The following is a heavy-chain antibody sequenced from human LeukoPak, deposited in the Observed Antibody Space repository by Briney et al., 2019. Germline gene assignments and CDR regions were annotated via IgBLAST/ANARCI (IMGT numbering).Heavy chain of an antibody. D-gene: IGHD2-2*01. J-gene: IGHJ4*02. CDR1: GGSISSGGYY. V-gene: IGHV4-30-2*01. CDR3: ARGLVGYQLLGPYYFDY. Sequence: PSETLSLTCTVSGGSISSGGYYWSWIRQPPGKGLEWIGYIYHSGSTYYNPSLKSRVTISVDRSKNQFSLKLSSVTAADTAVYYCARGLVGYQLLGPYYFDYWGQGTLVTVSS. CDR2: IYHSGST.